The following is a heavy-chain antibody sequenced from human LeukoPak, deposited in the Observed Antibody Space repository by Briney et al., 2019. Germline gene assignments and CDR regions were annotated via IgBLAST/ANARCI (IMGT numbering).Heavy chain of an antibody. CDR2: INPSGGST. V-gene: IGHV1-46*01. D-gene: IGHD3-22*01. CDR1: GYTFTSYY. CDR3: ARDGAGYDSSGYISFDY. J-gene: IGHJ4*02. Sequence: ASVKVSCKASGYTFTSYYMHWVRQAPGQGLEWMGIINPSGGSTSYAQKFQGRVTMTRDTSTSTVYMELSRLRSEDTAVYYCARDGAGYDSSGYISFDYWGQGTLVTVSS.